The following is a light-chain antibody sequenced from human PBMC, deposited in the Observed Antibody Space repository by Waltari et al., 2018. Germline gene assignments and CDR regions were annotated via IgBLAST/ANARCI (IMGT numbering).Light chain of an antibody. CDR3: AAWDDSLTYV. CDR2: SND. J-gene: IGLJ1*01. CDR1: TSDIGGNT. V-gene: IGLV1-44*01. Sequence: QSVLTQPPSASGTPGQRVTISCSGSTSDIGGNTVVWYQQLPGTAPKLLIHSNDQRPSGVPDRVPGFKSVTSASLAISGLQSEDEGEYFCAAWDDSLTYVFGTGTKVTVL.